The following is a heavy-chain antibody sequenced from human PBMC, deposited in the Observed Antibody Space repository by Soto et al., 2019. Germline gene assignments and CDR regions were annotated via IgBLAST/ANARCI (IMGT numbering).Heavy chain of an antibody. CDR3: ARITRS. D-gene: IGHD3-3*01. CDR2: LSGDGKAT. J-gene: IGHJ5*02. CDR1: GLTVGSSA. V-gene: IGHV3-23*01. Sequence: EVRLLESGGGLVQPGGSLRLSCAASGLTVGSSAMTWVRQAPGKGLEWISSLSGDGKATYYADSVKGRFTISRDTSKNTWFMQMDSLIVEDTDIYFFARITRSWGQGTLVTVSS.